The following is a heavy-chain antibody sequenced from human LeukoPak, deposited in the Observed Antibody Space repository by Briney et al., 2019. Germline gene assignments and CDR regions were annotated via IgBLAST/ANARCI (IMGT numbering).Heavy chain of an antibody. D-gene: IGHD2-2*01. Sequence: PSETLSLTCAVYGGSFSGYYWSWIRQPPGKWLEWIGEINHSGSTNYNPSLKSRVTISVDTSKNQFSLKLSSVTAADTAVYYCACNPAYCSSTSCYQSAFDIWGQGTMVTVSS. J-gene: IGHJ3*02. V-gene: IGHV4-34*01. CDR1: GGSFSGYY. CDR2: INHSGST. CDR3: ACNPAYCSSTSCYQSAFDI.